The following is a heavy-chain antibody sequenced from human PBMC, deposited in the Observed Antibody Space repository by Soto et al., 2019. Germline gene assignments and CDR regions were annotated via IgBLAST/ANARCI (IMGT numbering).Heavy chain of an antibody. CDR2: ISGSGGST. D-gene: IGHD3-10*02. V-gene: IGHV3-23*01. Sequence: GGSLRLSCAASGFIFSNAWINWVRQAPGKGLEWVSAISGSGGSTYYADSVKGRFTISRDNSKNTLYLQMNSLRAEDTAVYYCAKESFDLSSGNDAFDIWGQGTMVTVS. CDR3: AKESFDLSSGNDAFDI. CDR1: GFIFSNAW. J-gene: IGHJ3*02.